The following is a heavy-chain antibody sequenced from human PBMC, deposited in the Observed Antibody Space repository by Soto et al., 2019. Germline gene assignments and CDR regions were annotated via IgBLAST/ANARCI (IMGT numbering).Heavy chain of an antibody. J-gene: IGHJ4*02. CDR2: ISFDGRNK. D-gene: IGHD6-13*01. Sequence: QVQLVESGGGVVQPGGSLRLSCAASGFTFSNFAMHWVRQAPGKGLEWVAVISFDGRNKDYADSVKGRFTISRDNSKNTLFLQMNSLRPEDTAVYYWARERAIAATGTFYYWGQGTLVTVSS. V-gene: IGHV3-30*04. CDR3: ARERAIAATGTFYY. CDR1: GFTFSNFA.